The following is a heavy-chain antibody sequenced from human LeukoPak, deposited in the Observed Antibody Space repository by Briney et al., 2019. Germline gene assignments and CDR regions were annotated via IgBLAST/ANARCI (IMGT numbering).Heavy chain of an antibody. D-gene: IGHD3-9*01. CDR1: GYTFTGYY. V-gene: IGHV1-2*02. Sequence: ASVTVSCKTSGYTFTGYYIHWVRQTPGQGLEWIGWINPNTGGTNYAQKFQGRVTMTRDTSIYTAYMDLSSLTSDDTAVFYCARHHPGYDLTGYYLGYWGQGTLVTVSS. CDR3: ARHHPGYDLTGYYLGY. J-gene: IGHJ4*02. CDR2: INPNTGGT.